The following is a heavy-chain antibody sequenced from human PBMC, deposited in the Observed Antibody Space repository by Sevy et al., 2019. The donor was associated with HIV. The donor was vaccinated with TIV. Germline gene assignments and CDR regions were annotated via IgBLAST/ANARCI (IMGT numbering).Heavy chain of an antibody. CDR3: ARESYDFWTGPVDYDYGMDV. CDR1: GYTFSDSGYY. CDR2: LNPKSGAT. D-gene: IGHD3-3*01. Sequence: ASVKVSCKASGYTFSDSGYYVHWVRQAPGQGLEWMGWLNPKSGATNYAQKFQGRVTMTRDTSVSTANMELTRLTSDDTAVYYCARESYDFWTGPVDYDYGMDVWGQGTTVTVSS. V-gene: IGHV1-2*02. J-gene: IGHJ6*02.